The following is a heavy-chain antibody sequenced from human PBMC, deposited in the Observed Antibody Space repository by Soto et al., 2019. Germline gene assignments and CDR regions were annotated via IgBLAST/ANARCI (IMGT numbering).Heavy chain of an antibody. CDR3: ARESSGYDYYRWFDP. V-gene: IGHV4-39*07. J-gene: IGHJ5*02. D-gene: IGHD5-12*01. Sequence: SETLCLTCTVTGASVTSSTYYWGWIRQPPGKGLEWIGKIYHSGSTYYNPSLRSRVTISVDKSKNQFSLKLSSVTAADTAVYYCARESSGYDYYRWFDPWAQGTLVTVSS. CDR2: IYHSGST. CDR1: GASVTSSTYY.